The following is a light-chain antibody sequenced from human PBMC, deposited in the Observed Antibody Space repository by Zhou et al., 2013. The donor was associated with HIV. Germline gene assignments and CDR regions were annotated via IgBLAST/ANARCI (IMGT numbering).Light chain of an antibody. CDR2: GAS. CDR1: HGISSW. J-gene: IGKJ1*01. Sequence: DIQMTQSPSSVSVSVGDRVTITCRASHGISSWLAWYQQKPGKAPNLLIYGASSLQSGVPPRFGGSGSGTDFTLTISCLQSDDFATYYCQQYYDSVWTFGQGTKVETK. V-gene: IGKV1-12*01. CDR3: QQYYDSVWT.